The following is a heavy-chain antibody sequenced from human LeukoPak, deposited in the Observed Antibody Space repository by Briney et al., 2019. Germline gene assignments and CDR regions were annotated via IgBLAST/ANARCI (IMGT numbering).Heavy chain of an antibody. J-gene: IGHJ3*01. CDR2: IYYSGST. CDR1: GGSISSGDYY. V-gene: IGHV4-30-4*01. Sequence: SQTLSLTCTVSGGSISSGDYYWSWIRQPPGKGLEWIGYIYYSGSTYYNPSLKSRVTISVDTSKNQFSLRLSSVTATDTAVYYCARLGSVVVAIADAFDVWGQGIMVTVSS. CDR3: ARLGSVVVAIADAFDV. D-gene: IGHD2-15*01.